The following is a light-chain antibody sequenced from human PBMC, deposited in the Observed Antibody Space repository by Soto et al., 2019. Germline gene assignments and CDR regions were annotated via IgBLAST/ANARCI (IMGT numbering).Light chain of an antibody. CDR1: QHVATY. V-gene: IGKV1-39*01. Sequence: DIHVTQSPSSLSASVGDRVTLTCRTSQHVATYLNWYQQKSGRAPTLLIYSSSGLQPGVSLRFSGSGSGTDFTLTISSLQSEDFATYFFEQTYSVPPTFGQGTTVDFK. CDR3: EQTYSVPPT. CDR2: SSS. J-gene: IGKJ1*01.